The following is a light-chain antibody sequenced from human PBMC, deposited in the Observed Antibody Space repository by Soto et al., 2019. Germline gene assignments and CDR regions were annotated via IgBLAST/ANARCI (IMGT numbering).Light chain of an antibody. CDR3: AAWDDSLNGVV. CDR1: SSNIGSNT. V-gene: IGLV1-44*01. Sequence: QSVLTQPPSASGTPGQRVTISCSGISSNIGSNTVNWYQQLPGTAPKLLIYSNNQRASGIPDRSSGSKSGTSASLAISGLQSEDEADYYCAAWDDSLNGVVFGGGTKVTVL. CDR2: SNN. J-gene: IGLJ2*01.